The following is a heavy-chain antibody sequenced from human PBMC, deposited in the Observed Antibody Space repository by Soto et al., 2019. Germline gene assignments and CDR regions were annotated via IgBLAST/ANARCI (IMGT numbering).Heavy chain of an antibody. D-gene: IGHD3-16*02. Sequence: SGPTLVNPTQTLTLTCTFSGFSLTRGVGVGWIRQPPGKALEWLALIYWDDDKRYSPSLKSRLTITKDTSKNQVVLTMTNMDPVDTATYYCAHSSSFRVAFDIWGQGTMVTVSS. V-gene: IGHV2-5*02. CDR2: IYWDDDK. CDR1: GFSLTRGVG. J-gene: IGHJ3*02. CDR3: AHSSSFRVAFDI.